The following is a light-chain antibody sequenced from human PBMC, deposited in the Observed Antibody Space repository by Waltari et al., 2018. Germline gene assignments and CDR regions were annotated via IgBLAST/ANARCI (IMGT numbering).Light chain of an antibody. CDR3: SSYTSSSTLGV. CDR2: EVS. Sequence: QSALTQPASVSGSPGQSITISCTGTSSDVGGYNYASWYQQHPGKAPKLMTYEVSNRPSGVSNRFSGSKSGNTASLTISALQAEDEADYYGSSYTSSSTLGVVGTGTKVTVL. V-gene: IGLV2-14*01. CDR1: SSDVGGYNY. J-gene: IGLJ1*01.